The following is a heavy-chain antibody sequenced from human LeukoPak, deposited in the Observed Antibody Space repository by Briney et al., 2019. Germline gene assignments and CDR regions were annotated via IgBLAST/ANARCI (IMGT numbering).Heavy chain of an antibody. V-gene: IGHV4-34*01. J-gene: IGHJ6*03. CDR2: INHSGST. Sequence: SETLSLTCAVYGGSFSGYYWSWIRQPPGKGLEWIGEINHSGSTNYNPSLKSRVTISVDTSKNQFSLKLSSVTAADTAVYYCAREVFGVVTPGHYYYMDVWGKGTTVIFSS. D-gene: IGHD3-3*01. CDR3: AREVFGVVTPGHYYYMDV. CDR1: GGSFSGYY.